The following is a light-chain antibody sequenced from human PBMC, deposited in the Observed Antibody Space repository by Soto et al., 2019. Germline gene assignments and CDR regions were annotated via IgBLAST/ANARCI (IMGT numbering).Light chain of an antibody. CDR3: QQYNNWSAP. CDR1: QSVSSN. V-gene: IGKV3-15*01. Sequence: EIVMTHSPATLSVSPGERATLSCRASQSVSSNLAWYQQKPGQAPRLLIYGASTRATGIPARFSGSGSGTEFTLTISSLQSEDFAVYYCQQYNNWSAPFGGGTKVDIK. CDR2: GAS. J-gene: IGKJ4*01.